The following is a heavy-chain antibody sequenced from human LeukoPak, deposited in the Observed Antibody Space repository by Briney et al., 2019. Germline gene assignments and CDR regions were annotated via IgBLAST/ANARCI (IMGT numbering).Heavy chain of an antibody. CDR2: IYPGDSDT. CDR3: ARSGYSSSWPYGMDV. J-gene: IGHJ6*02. Sequence: GESLKISCKGSGYSFTSYWIVWVRQMPGKGLEWMGIIYPGDSDTRYSPSFQGQVTISADKSISTAYLQWSSLKASDTAMYYCARSGYSSSWPYGMDVWGQGTTVTVSS. D-gene: IGHD6-13*01. CDR1: GYSFTSYW. V-gene: IGHV5-51*01.